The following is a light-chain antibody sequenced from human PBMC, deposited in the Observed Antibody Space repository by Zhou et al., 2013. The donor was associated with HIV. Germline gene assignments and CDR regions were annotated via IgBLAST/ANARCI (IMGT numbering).Light chain of an antibody. J-gene: IGLJ1*01. CDR1: SSDVGGYNY. V-gene: IGLV2-11*01. CDR3: CSYAGTFYV. CDR2: DVN. Sequence: QSALTQPASVSGSPGQSITISCTGTSSDVGGYNYVSWYQHHPGKAPKIMIYDVNTRPSGVPDRFSGSKSGNTASLTISGLQAEDEANYYCCSYAGTFYVFGTGTKVTVL.